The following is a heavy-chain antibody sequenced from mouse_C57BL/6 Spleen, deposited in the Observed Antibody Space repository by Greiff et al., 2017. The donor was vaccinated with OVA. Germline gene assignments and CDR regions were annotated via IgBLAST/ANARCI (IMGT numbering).Heavy chain of an antibody. CDR2: IYPGSGNT. D-gene: IGHD1-1*01. V-gene: IGHV1-76*01. J-gene: IGHJ4*01. Sequence: QVQLKESGAELVRPGASVKLSCKASGYTFTDYYINWVKQRPGQGLEWIARIYPGSGNTYYNEKFKGKATLTAEKSSSTAYMQLSSLTSEDSAVYFCASHGSNYYAMDYWGQGTSVTVSS. CDR1: GYTFTDYY. CDR3: ASHGSNYYAMDY.